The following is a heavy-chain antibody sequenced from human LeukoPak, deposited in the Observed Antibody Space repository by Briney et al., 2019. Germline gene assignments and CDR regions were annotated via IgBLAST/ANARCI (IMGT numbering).Heavy chain of an antibody. CDR1: GGSIGSHY. V-gene: IGHV4-59*11. CDR3: ARASCSSTSCYTIDY. D-gene: IGHD2-2*01. Sequence: SETLSLTCTVSGGSIGSHYWSWIRQPPGKGLEWIGYIYYSGSTNYNPSLKSRVTISVDTSKNQFSLKLSSVTAADTAVYYCARASCSSTSCYTIDYWGQGTLVTVSS. CDR2: IYYSGST. J-gene: IGHJ4*02.